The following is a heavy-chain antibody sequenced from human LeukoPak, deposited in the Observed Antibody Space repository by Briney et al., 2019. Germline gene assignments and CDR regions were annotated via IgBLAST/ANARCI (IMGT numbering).Heavy chain of an antibody. CDR1: GDSIGTNIYY. CDR3: ARQSGSSLKVYYFDY. V-gene: IGHV4-39*01. CDR2: VYYSGST. D-gene: IGHD1-26*01. Sequence: SETLSLTCNVSGDSIGTNIYYWGWIRQPPGKGLEWIGSVYYSGSTYYKPSLRNRVTISIDTPNNQFSLRLRSVTAADAAVYYCARQSGSSLKVYYFDYWGQGTLVTVPS. J-gene: IGHJ4*02.